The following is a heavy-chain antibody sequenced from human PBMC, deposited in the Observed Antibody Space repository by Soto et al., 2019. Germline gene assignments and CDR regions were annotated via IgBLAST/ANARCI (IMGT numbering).Heavy chain of an antibody. J-gene: IGHJ6*02. V-gene: IGHV1-18*01. D-gene: IGHD3-3*01. Sequence: ASVKVSCKASGYTFTSYGISWVRQAPGQGLEWMGWISAYNGNTNYAQKLQGRVTMTTDTSTSTAYMELRSLRSDDTAVYYCAREVITIFGVSYGMDVWGQGTTVTVSS. CDR1: GYTFTSYG. CDR2: ISAYNGNT. CDR3: AREVITIFGVSYGMDV.